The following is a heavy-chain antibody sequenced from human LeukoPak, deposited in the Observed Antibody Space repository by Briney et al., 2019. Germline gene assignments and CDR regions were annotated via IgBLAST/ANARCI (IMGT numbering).Heavy chain of an antibody. CDR1: GFTFSSYW. V-gene: IGHV3-7*05. CDR2: IKQDGSEK. D-gene: IGHD6-13*01. Sequence: GGSLRLSCAASGFTFSSYWMTWVRQAPGKGLEWVANIKQDGSEKYYVDSVKGRFTISRDNAKNSLYLQMDSLEAEDTAVYYCARRGTSSSWAHFDYWGQGTLVTVSS. CDR3: ARRGTSSSWAHFDY. J-gene: IGHJ4*02.